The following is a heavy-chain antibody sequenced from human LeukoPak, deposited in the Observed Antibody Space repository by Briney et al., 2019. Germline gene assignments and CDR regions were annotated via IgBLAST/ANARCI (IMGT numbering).Heavy chain of an antibody. V-gene: IGHV3-9*01. CDR2: ISWNSGSI. D-gene: IGHD1-1*01. CDR3: VTTSRNVSFDY. CDR1: GFTFDDYA. J-gene: IGHJ4*02. Sequence: GGSLRLSCAASGFTFDDYAMHWVRQAPGKGLEWVSGISWNSGSIGYADSVKGRFTISRDNAKNSLYLQMNSLRVDDTAMYYCVTTSRNVSFDYWGQGTLVTVSS.